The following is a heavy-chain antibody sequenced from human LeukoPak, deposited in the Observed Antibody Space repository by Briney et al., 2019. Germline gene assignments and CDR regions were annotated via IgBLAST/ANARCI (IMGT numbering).Heavy chain of an antibody. CDR1: GYAFATYA. CDR3: ARGAFCGGDCYFFDS. V-gene: IGHV1-3*02. Sequence: ASVKVSCKASGYAFATYAIHWVRQAPGQRLEWMGWSNAGNGNTKYSQEFQGIVTITRDTSATTAYMELSSLRSEDMAIYYCARGAFCGGDCYFFDSWGQGTLVTVSS. CDR2: SNAGNGNT. D-gene: IGHD2-21*02. J-gene: IGHJ4*02.